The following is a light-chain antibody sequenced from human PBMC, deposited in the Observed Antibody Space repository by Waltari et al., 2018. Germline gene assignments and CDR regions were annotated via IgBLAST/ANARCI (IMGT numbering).Light chain of an antibody. J-gene: IGLJ2*01. Sequence: QSVLTQPPAVSGAPGQRVTISCTGSRSNIGTGYDVHWYQQLPGKAPNLLIYGARIRPSGVPDRFSGSKSGPSASLAITGLQAEDEADYYCQSFDNHLGCYVIFGVGTKLIVL. CDR2: GAR. V-gene: IGLV1-40*01. CDR3: QSFDNHLGCYVI. CDR1: RSNIGTGYD.